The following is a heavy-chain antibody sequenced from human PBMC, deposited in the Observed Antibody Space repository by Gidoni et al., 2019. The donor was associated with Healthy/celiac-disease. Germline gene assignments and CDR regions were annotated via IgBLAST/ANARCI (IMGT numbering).Heavy chain of an antibody. J-gene: IGHJ4*02. D-gene: IGHD2-15*01. Sequence: EVPLLESGGGLVPPGGSLRLSCAAPGFTFSSYAMSWVRQAQGKGLEWVSTMSGRGGSTYYADDVKGRFTISRDNSKNTLYLQMNSLRAEDTAVYYCAKPMGVVVVAATHYWGQGTLVTVSS. CDR1: GFTFSSYA. V-gene: IGHV3-23*01. CDR3: AKPMGVVVVAATHY. CDR2: MSGRGGST.